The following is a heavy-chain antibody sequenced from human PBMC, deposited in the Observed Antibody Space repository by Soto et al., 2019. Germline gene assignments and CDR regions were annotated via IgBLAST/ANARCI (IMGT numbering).Heavy chain of an antibody. CDR1: GGSVSSGSYY. J-gene: IGHJ4*02. CDR2: IYYSGST. Sequence: PSETLSLTCTVSGGSVSSGSYYWSWIRQPPGKGLEWIGYIYYSGSTNYNPSLKSRVTISVDTSKNQFSLKLSSVTAADTAVHYCARMEILTGYLDYWGQGTLVTVSS. CDR3: ARMEILTGYLDY. V-gene: IGHV4-61*01. D-gene: IGHD3-9*01.